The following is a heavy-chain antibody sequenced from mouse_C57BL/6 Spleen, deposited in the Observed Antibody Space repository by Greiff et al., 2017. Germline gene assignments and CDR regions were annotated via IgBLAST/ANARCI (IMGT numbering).Heavy chain of an antibody. CDR3: ARGTTVGDYYAMDY. D-gene: IGHD1-1*01. CDR2: INPYNGGT. V-gene: IGHV1-19*01. CDR1: GYTFTDYY. Sequence: VQLQQSGPVLVKPGASVKMSCKASGYTFTDYYMNWVKQSHGKSLEWIGVINPYNGGTSYNQKFKGKATLTVDKSSSTAYMELNSLTSEDSAVXYCARGTTVGDYYAMDYWGQGTSVTVSS. J-gene: IGHJ4*01.